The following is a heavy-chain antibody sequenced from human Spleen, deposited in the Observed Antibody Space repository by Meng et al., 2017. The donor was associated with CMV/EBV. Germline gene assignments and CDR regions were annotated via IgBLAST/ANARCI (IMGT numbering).Heavy chain of an antibody. J-gene: IGHJ3*02. CDR3: AGSTSITMIVVAAFDI. V-gene: IGHV2-5*01. CDR1: GFSLTTSGVG. D-gene: IGHD3-22*01. Sequence: SGPTLVKPTQPLTLTCRFSGFSLTTSGVGVGWIRQPPGKALEWLALIYGNDDKRYSPSLKNRLTITKDTSKNQVDLTMTNMDPVDTATYYCAGSTSITMIVVAAFDIWGQGTMVTVSS. CDR2: IYGNDDK.